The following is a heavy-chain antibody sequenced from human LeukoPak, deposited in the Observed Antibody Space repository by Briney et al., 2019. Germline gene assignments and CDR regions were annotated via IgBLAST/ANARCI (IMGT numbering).Heavy chain of an antibody. D-gene: IGHD4-11*01. CDR3: ARSTDYSNYEATHSYYYMDV. CDR2: IDWDDDK. J-gene: IGHJ6*03. V-gene: IGHV2-70*20. CDR1: GFSLSTSGMC. Sequence: VSGPTLVNPTQTLTLTCTFSGFSLSTSGMCVSWVRQPPGKALEWLALIDWDDDKYYSTSLKTRLTISKDTSKNQVVLTMTNMDPVDTATYYCARSTDYSNYEATHSYYYMDVWGKGTTVTVSS.